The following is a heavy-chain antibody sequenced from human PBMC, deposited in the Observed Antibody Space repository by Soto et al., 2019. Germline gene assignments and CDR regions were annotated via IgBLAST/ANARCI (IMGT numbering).Heavy chain of an antibody. CDR1: GCTFSSYA. D-gene: IGHD3-22*01. V-gene: IGHV1-69*13. CDR2: IIPIFGTA. CDR3: ARGVHYDSSGFYYFY. J-gene: IGHJ4*02. Sequence: GASVKVSCKASGCTFSSYAIDCVRQAPGQGLEWMGGIIPIFGTAKYAQKLQGRITITADESTSTAYMELKSLRSEDTAVYYCARGVHYDSSGFYYFYWGQGTLVTVSS.